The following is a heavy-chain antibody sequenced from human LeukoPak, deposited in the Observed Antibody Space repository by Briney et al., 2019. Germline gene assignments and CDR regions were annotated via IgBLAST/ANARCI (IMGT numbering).Heavy chain of an antibody. V-gene: IGHV4-39*01. Sequence: SETLSLTCTVSGGSISSSSYNWGWIRQPPGKGLEWIGSIFYSRSTYYNPSLKSRVTISVDTSKNQFSLKLSSVTAPDTAVYYCARHGGAMILAPLDYWGQGNLATASS. CDR2: IFYSRST. D-gene: IGHD3-22*01. CDR3: ARHGGAMILAPLDY. J-gene: IGHJ4*02. CDR1: GGSISSSSYN.